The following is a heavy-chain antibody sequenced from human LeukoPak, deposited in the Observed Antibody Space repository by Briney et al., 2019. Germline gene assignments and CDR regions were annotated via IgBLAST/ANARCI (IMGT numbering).Heavy chain of an antibody. D-gene: IGHD3-10*01. CDR3: VRGDYYGSGTYGHFEY. CDR2: INYSGRT. V-gene: IGHV4-30-4*01. Sequence: KPSQTLSLTCTVSGGSISSGNYYWSWIRQSPGKGLEWIVYINYSGRTYYDPSLKSRITMSRDTSKNQFSLRLTSVTAADTAVYFCVRGDYYGSGTYGHFEYWGQGTLVTVSS. CDR1: GGSISSGNYY. J-gene: IGHJ4*02.